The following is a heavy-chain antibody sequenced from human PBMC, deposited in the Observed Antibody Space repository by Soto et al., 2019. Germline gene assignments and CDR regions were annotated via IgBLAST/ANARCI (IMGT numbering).Heavy chain of an antibody. CDR3: AKDKGIAVADTSSTKTYWYFYL. D-gene: IGHD6-13*01. V-gene: IGHV3-9*01. Sequence: EVQLVESGGGLVQPGRSLRLSCAASGFTFDDYAMHWVRQAPGKGLEWVSGISWNSGSIGYADSVKGRFTISRDNAKNSLYLQMNSLRAEDTAVYYCAKDKGIAVADTSSTKTYWYFYLWGRGTSVTASS. J-gene: IGHJ2*01. CDR1: GFTFDDYA. CDR2: ISWNSGSI.